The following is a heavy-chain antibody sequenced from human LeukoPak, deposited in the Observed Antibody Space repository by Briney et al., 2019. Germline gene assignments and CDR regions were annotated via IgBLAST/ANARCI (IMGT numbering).Heavy chain of an antibody. V-gene: IGHV3-11*01. CDR1: GFTFSSYA. J-gene: IGHJ4*02. CDR3: ARDQYLDY. CDR2: ISRGGNSI. Sequence: NTGGSLRLSCAASGFTFSSYAMSWLRQAPGKGLEWVSSISRGGNSIFYAESVKGRFTISRDNAKNSLYLQMNSLRAEDTAVYYCARDQYLDYRGQGTLVTVSS.